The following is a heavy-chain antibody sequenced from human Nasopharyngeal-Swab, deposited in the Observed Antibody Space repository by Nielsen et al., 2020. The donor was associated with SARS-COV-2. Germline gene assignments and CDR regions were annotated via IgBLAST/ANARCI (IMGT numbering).Heavy chain of an antibody. J-gene: IGHJ4*02. CDR1: GYTLTELS. CDR3: ATLSYGGNSPHVI. CDR2: FDPEDGET. D-gene: IGHD4-23*01. V-gene: IGHV1-24*01. Sequence: ASVKVSCKVSGYTLTELSMHWVRQAPGKGLEWMGGFDPEDGETIYVQKFQGRVTMTEDTSTDTAYMELSSLRSEDTAVYYCATLSYGGNSPHVIWGQGTLVTVSS.